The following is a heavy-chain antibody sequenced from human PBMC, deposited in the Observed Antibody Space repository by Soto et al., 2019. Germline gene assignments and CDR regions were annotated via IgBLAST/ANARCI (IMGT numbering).Heavy chain of an antibody. Sequence: QVQVVQSGAEVKKPGASAKVSCKASGYTFTSYGISWVRQAPGQGLEWMGWISAYNGNTKYAQKLQGRVTMTTDTAPSTADMELRSLRSDDTAVYYCARDLTPGVVDHWGQGTLVTVSS. CDR3: ARDLTPGVVDH. D-gene: IGHD3-22*01. J-gene: IGHJ4*02. CDR2: ISAYNGNT. V-gene: IGHV1-18*01. CDR1: GYTFTSYG.